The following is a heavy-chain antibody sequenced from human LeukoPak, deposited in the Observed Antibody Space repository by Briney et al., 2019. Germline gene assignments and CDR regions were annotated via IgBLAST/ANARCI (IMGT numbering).Heavy chain of an antibody. CDR2: INPSGGST. Sequence: ASVKVSCKASGYTFTSYYMHWVRQAPGQGLEWMGIINPSGGSTSYAQKFQGRVTMTRDMSTSTVYMELSSLRSEDTAVYYCARVLAVISTSYYYYMDVWGKGTTVTVSS. V-gene: IGHV1-46*01. CDR3: ARVLAVISTSYYYYMDV. D-gene: IGHD3-22*01. CDR1: GYTFTSYY. J-gene: IGHJ6*03.